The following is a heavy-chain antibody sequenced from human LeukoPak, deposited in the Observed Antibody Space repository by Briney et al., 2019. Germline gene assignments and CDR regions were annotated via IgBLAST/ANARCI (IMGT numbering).Heavy chain of an antibody. Sequence: ASVKVSCKASGYTFTSYGISWVRQAPGQGLEWMGWISAYNGNTNYAQKLQGRVTMTTDTSTSTAYMELRSLRSDDTAVYYCARDQNCYGSGSYFYYWGQGTLVTVSS. D-gene: IGHD3-10*01. CDR2: ISAYNGNT. V-gene: IGHV1-18*01. CDR3: ARDQNCYGSGSYFYY. CDR1: GYTFTSYG. J-gene: IGHJ4*02.